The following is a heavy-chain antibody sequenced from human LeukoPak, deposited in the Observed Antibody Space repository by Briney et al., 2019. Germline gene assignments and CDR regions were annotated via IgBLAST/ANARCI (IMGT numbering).Heavy chain of an antibody. CDR3: ASGSIIAAGTASYYYYGMDV. J-gene: IGHJ6*04. Sequence: ASVKVSCKASGYTFTSYYMHWVRQAPGQGLEWMGIINPSGGSTSYAQKFQGRVAMTRDTSTSTVYMELSSLRSEDTAVYYCASGSIIAAGTASYYYYGMDVWGKGTTVTVSS. D-gene: IGHD6-13*01. CDR1: GYTFTSYY. CDR2: INPSGGST. V-gene: IGHV1-46*01.